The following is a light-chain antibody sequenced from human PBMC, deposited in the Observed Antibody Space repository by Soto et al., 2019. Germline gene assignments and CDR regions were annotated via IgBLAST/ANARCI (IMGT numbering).Light chain of an antibody. CDR1: QSISSY. Sequence: DIQMTQSPSSLSASVGDRVTITCRASQSISSYLNWYQQKPGKAPNLLIYAASSLQSGVPSKFSGRGSGTDFTLTISSLQPEDFATYYCQKSYSSPFTFGPGTKVDIK. V-gene: IGKV1-39*01. CDR2: AAS. J-gene: IGKJ3*01. CDR3: QKSYSSPFT.